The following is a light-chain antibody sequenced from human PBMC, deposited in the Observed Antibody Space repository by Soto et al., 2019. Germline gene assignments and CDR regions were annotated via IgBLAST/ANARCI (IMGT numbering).Light chain of an antibody. CDR3: QQYNNWPFT. CDR1: QSISSN. J-gene: IGKJ3*01. Sequence: EIVMTQSPATLSVSPGERATLSCRASQSISSNLAWYKQKPGQAPRLLIYGASTRATGIPATFSGSGSGTEFTLTISSLQSEDFAVYYCQQYNNWPFTFGPGTKVDIK. V-gene: IGKV3-15*01. CDR2: GAS.